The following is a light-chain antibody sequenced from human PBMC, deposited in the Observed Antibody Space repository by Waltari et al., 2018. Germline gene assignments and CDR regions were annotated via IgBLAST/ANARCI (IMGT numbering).Light chain of an antibody. CDR2: GNS. CDR1: SSNIGAGYD. V-gene: IGLV1-40*01. CDR3: QSYDRSLSGGYV. J-gene: IGLJ1*01. Sequence: QSVLTQPPSVSGAPGQRVTISCTGSSSNIGAGYDVHWYQQLPGSAPKRPIYGNSKRPSGGPEPFSGSKSGTSASLAITGLQAEDEADYYCQSYDRSLSGGYVFGTGTRVIVL.